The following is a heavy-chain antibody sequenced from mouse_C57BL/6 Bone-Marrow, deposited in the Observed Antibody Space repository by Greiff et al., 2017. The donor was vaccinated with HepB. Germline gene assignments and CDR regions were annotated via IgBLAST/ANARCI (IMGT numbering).Heavy chain of an antibody. Sequence: QVQLQQPGAELVKPGASVKMSCKASGYTFTSYWITWVKQRPGQGLEWIGDIYPGSGSTNYNEKFKSKATLTVDTSSSTAYMQLSSLTSEDSAVYYCAREERQLRHYAMDYWGQGTSVTVSS. CDR3: AREERQLRHYAMDY. CDR2: IYPGSGST. J-gene: IGHJ4*01. CDR1: GYTFTSYW. V-gene: IGHV1-55*01. D-gene: IGHD3-2*02.